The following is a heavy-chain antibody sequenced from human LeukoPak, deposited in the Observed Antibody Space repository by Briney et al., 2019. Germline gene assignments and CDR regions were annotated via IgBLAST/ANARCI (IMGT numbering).Heavy chain of an antibody. V-gene: IGHV4-34*01. CDR1: GGSFHNYY. Sequence: SETLSLTCAVYGGSFHNYYWNWIRQPPGKGLEWIGEINHSGSAKYNPSLKSQITTSVDTSKNQFSLKVTSVTAADTAVYYCARRGPPRTMLRGVKSGWFDPWGQGTLVTVSS. CDR3: ARRGPPRTMLRGVKSGWFDP. CDR2: INHSGSA. D-gene: IGHD3-10*01. J-gene: IGHJ5*02.